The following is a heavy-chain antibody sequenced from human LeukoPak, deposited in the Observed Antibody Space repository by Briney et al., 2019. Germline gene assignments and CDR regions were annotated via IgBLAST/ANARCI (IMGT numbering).Heavy chain of an antibody. D-gene: IGHD2-15*01. CDR3: ARNVLPGYFDY. CDR2: INSDGSST. Sequence: GGSLRLSCAASGFTFSSYWMHWVRQAPGKGLVWVSRINSDGSSTSYADSVKDRFTISRDNAKNTLYLQMNSLRAEDTAVYYCARNVLPGYFDYWGQGTLVTVSS. V-gene: IGHV3-74*01. J-gene: IGHJ4*02. CDR1: GFTFSSYW.